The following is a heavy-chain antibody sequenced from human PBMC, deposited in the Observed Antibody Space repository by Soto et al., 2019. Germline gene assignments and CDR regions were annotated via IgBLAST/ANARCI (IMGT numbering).Heavy chain of an antibody. CDR1: GFTFSTFA. CDR3: PRHRLLTPPVY. V-gene: IGHV3-23*01. CDR2: MVGDGSSS. Sequence: GGSLRLSCAASGFTFSTFAMNWVRQAPGKGLEWVSVMVGDGSSSDYADSVRGRFTISRDNSKNTLYLQMNSLTASDTAVYYCPRHRLLTPPVYWGQGTLVTVSS. D-gene: IGHD1-26*01. J-gene: IGHJ4*02.